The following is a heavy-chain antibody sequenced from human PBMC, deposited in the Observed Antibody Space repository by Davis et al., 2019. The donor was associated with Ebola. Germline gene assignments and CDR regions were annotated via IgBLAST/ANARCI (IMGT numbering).Heavy chain of an antibody. CDR2: ISSDAVNE. CDR1: GFGFSSHS. V-gene: IGHV3-30*03. CDR3: ATDGAGPEYYFDS. D-gene: IGHD1-14*01. J-gene: IGHJ4*02. Sequence: GESLKISCAASGFGFSSHSMHWVRQAPGKGLEWVAVISSDAVNEYYGDSVKGRFTISRDNTRNTLNLEMRRLGEDDTALYYCATDGAGPEYYFDSWGQGTLVTVSS.